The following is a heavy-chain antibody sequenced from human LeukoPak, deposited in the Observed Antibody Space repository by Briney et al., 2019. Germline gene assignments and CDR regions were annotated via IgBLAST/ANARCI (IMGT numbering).Heavy chain of an antibody. CDR1: GGSINSYY. D-gene: IGHD2-15*01. CDR2: IYYSGST. V-gene: IGHV4-59*08. CDR3: ARHVGSDGVADAFDI. Sequence: SETLSLTCTVSGGSINSYYWIWLRQPPGKGREGGGYIYYSGSTNYTPHLKGRVTLSVDTSKNQFSLKQSSVTAADTAVYYCARHVGSDGVADAFDIWGQGTMVTVSS. J-gene: IGHJ3*02.